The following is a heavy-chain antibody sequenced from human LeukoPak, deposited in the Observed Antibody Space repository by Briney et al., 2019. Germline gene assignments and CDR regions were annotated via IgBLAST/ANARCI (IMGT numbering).Heavy chain of an antibody. D-gene: IGHD6-19*01. CDR2: IDASGRAT. Sequence: GESLRLSCAASGFSFSDYAMYWVRQAPGKGLEWVSTIDASGRATYYADSVEGRFTISRDNSKNTFYLQMNSLRAEDTAVYYCAKGSGSGWYGWFAPWGQGTLVTVSS. CDR3: AKGSGSGWYGWFAP. CDR1: GFSFSDYA. V-gene: IGHV3-23*01. J-gene: IGHJ5*02.